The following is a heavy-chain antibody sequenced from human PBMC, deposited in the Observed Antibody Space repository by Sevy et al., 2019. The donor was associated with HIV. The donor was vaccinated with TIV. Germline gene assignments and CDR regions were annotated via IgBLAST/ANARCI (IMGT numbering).Heavy chain of an antibody. D-gene: IGHD3-10*01. V-gene: IGHV4-34*01. CDR3: ARCPVGYYGSGSYPPTYYYYGMDV. CDR1: GGSFSGYY. CDR2: INHSGST. J-gene: IGHJ6*02. Sequence: SETLSLTCAVYGGSFSGYYWSWIRQPPGKGLEWIGEINHSGSTNYNPSLKSQVTISVDTSKNQFSLKLSSVTAADTAVYYCARCPVGYYGSGSYPPTYYYYGMDVWGQGTTVTVSS.